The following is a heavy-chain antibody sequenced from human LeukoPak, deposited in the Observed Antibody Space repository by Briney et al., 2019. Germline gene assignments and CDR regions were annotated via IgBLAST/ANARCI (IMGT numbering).Heavy chain of an antibody. D-gene: IGHD5-18*01. Sequence: GGSLRLSCAASGFTFSSYSMNWVRQAPGKGLEWVSSISSSSSYIYYADSVKGRFTISRHNPKNSLYLQMNELRAEDTAVYYCARAKIVDTAMVGAFDIWGQGTMVTVSS. CDR3: ARAKIVDTAMVGAFDI. V-gene: IGHV3-21*01. CDR1: GFTFSSYS. J-gene: IGHJ3*02. CDR2: ISSSSSYI.